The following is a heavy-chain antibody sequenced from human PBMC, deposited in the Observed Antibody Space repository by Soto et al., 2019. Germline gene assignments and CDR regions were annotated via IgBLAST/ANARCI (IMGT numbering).Heavy chain of an antibody. Sequence: SLILSCAASGFTFSSYGMSWVRHAPGKGLEWVANIKQDGSEKYYVDSVKGRFTISRHNAKHYLYLQMNSLRDEDTAVYYCARDLRAMDVWGQGTTLTVSS. V-gene: IGHV3-7*03. J-gene: IGHJ6*02. CDR1: GFTFSSYG. CDR3: ARDLRAMDV. CDR2: IKQDGSEK.